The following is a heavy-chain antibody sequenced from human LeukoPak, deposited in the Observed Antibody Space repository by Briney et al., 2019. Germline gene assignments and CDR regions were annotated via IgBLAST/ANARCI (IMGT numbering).Heavy chain of an antibody. D-gene: IGHD3-16*02. Sequence: KSSETLSLTCAVYGGSFSGYYWSWIRQPPGKGLEWIGEINHSGSTNYNPSLKSRVTISVDTSKNQFSLKLSSVTAADTAVYYCARDRPNYVWGSYRSYFDYWGQGTLVTVSS. CDR2: INHSGST. J-gene: IGHJ4*02. CDR3: ARDRPNYVWGSYRSYFDY. V-gene: IGHV4-34*01. CDR1: GGSFSGYY.